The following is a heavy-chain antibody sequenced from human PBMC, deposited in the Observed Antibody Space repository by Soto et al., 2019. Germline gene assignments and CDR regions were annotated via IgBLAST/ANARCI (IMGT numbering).Heavy chain of an antibody. Sequence: ASVKVSCKASGYTFTSHYMHWVRQAPGQGLEWMGIINPSGGSTSYAQKFQGRVTMTRDTSTSTVYMELSSLRSEDTAVYYCARDFSSSGWLYAFDIWGQGTMVTVSS. CDR3: ARDFSSSGWLYAFDI. J-gene: IGHJ3*02. CDR1: GYTFTSHY. D-gene: IGHD6-19*01. V-gene: IGHV1-46*03. CDR2: INPSGGST.